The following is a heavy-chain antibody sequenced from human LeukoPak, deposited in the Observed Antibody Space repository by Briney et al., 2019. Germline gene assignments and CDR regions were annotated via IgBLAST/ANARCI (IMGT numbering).Heavy chain of an antibody. CDR2: FDPEDGET. V-gene: IGHV1-24*01. D-gene: IGHD2-15*01. J-gene: IGHJ5*02. CDR1: GYTLTELS. Sequence: ASVKVSCKVSGYTLTELSMHWVRQAPGKGLEWMGGFDPEDGETIYAQKFQGRVTMTRNTSISTAYMELSSLRSEDTAVYYCARGRPPMVVVVAATLRWFDPWGQGTLVTVSS. CDR3: ARGRPPMVVVVAATLRWFDP.